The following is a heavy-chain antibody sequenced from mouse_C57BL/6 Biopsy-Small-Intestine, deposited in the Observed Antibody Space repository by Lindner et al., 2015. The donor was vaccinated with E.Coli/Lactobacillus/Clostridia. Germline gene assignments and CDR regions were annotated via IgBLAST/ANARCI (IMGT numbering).Heavy chain of an antibody. V-gene: IGHV1-39*01. Sequence: VQLQESGPELVKPGASVKISCKASGYSFTDYNMNWVKQRNGESLEWIGIINPDYGITKFNQKFKDKATLTVDQSSNTAYMQLNSLTSEDSAVYYCARTFTTVDAMDYWGQGTSVTVSS. D-gene: IGHD1-1*01. J-gene: IGHJ4*01. CDR3: ARTFTTVDAMDY. CDR2: INPDYGIT. CDR1: GYSFTDYN.